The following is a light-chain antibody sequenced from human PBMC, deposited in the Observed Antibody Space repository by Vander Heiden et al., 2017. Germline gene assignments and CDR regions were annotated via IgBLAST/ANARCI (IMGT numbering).Light chain of an antibody. CDR1: QSVSTY. CDR3: QQRSTWPVT. Sequence: DIVLTQSPAILSLSPGERATLSCRASQSVSTYLAWYQQKPGQAPRLLIYDAFNRASGIPARFSGSGSETDFTLTISSLEPEDFAVYYCQQRSTWPVTFGGGTMVEIK. J-gene: IGKJ4*01. CDR2: DAF. V-gene: IGKV3-11*01.